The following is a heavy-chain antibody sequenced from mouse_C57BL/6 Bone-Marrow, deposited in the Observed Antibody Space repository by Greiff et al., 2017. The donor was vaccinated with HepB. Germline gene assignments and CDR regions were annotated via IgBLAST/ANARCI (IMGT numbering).Heavy chain of an antibody. J-gene: IGHJ4*01. V-gene: IGHV1-15*01. Sequence: QVQLQQSGAELVRPGASVTLSCKASGYTFTDYEMHWVKQTPVHGLEWIGAIDPETGGTAYNQKFKGKAILTADKSSSTAYMELRSLTSEDSAVYYCTREGDDYDDAMDYWGQGTSVTVSS. CDR2: IDPETGGT. CDR1: GYTFTDYE. D-gene: IGHD2-4*01. CDR3: TREGDDYDDAMDY.